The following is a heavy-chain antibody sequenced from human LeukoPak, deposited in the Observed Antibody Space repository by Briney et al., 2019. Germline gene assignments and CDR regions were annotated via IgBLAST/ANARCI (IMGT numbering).Heavy chain of an antibody. CDR3: ARDENYYDSSGYSPAEYFQH. J-gene: IGHJ1*01. CDR1: GGTISSYY. CDR2: IYYSGST. V-gene: IGHV4-59*01. D-gene: IGHD3-22*01. Sequence: PSETLSLTCTVSGGTISSYYWSWIRQPPGKGLEWIGYIYYSGSTSYSPSLKSRVTISVDTSKNQFSLKLSSVTAADTAVYYCARDENYYDSSGYSPAEYFQHWGQGTLVTVSS.